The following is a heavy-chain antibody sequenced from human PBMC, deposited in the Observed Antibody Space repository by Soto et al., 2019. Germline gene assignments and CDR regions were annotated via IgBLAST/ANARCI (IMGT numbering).Heavy chain of an antibody. CDR2: IYYSGST. CDR3: ARPLHLGGGRDI. J-gene: IGHJ3*02. Sequence: SETLSLTCTVSGGSISSSSYYWGWIRQPPGKGLEWIGSIYYSGSTYYNPSLKSRVTISVDTSKNQFSLKLSPVTAADTAVYYCARPLHLGGGRDIWGQGTMVTVSS. D-gene: IGHD3-16*01. CDR1: GGSISSSSYY. V-gene: IGHV4-39*01.